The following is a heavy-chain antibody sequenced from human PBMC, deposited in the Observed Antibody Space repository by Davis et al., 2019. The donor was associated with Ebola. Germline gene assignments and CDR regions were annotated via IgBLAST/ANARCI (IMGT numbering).Heavy chain of an antibody. V-gene: IGHV3-73*01. CDR1: GFTFSGSA. D-gene: IGHD3-3*01. J-gene: IGHJ6*02. CDR3: TSLPDYDFWSGYYYGMDV. Sequence: PGGSLRLSCAASGFTFSGSAMHWVRQASGKGLEWVGRIRSKANSYATAYAASVKGRFTISRDDSKNTAYLQMNSLKTEDTAVYYCTSLPDYDFWSGYYYGMDVWGQGTTVTVSS. CDR2: IRSKANSYAT.